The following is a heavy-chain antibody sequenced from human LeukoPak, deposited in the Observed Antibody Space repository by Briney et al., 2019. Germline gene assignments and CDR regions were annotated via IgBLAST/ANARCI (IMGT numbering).Heavy chain of an antibody. D-gene: IGHD2-21*02. Sequence: SETLSLTCTVSGGSISSSSYYWGWIRQPPGKGLEWIGYIYYSGSTNYNPSLKSRVTISVDTSKNQFSLKLSSVTAADTAVYYCAGAYCGGDCYSRYWYFDLWGRGTLVTVSS. CDR3: AGAYCGGDCYSRYWYFDL. CDR1: GGSISSSSYY. CDR2: IYYSGST. J-gene: IGHJ2*01. V-gene: IGHV4-61*05.